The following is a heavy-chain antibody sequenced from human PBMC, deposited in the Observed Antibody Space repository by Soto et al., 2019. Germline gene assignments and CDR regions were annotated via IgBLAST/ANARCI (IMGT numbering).Heavy chain of an antibody. CDR1: GFTFSNAW. D-gene: IGHD3-22*01. CDR2: IKSKTDGGTT. J-gene: IGHJ4*02. Sequence: EVQLVESGGGLVKPGGSLRLSCAASGFTFSNAWMSWVRQAPGKGLEWVGRIKSKTDGGTTDYAAPVKGRFTISRDDSKNTLYLQMNSLKTEDTAVYYCTTEVYYDSSGYYYYFDYWGQGTLVTVSS. CDR3: TTEVYYDSSGYYYYFDY. V-gene: IGHV3-15*01.